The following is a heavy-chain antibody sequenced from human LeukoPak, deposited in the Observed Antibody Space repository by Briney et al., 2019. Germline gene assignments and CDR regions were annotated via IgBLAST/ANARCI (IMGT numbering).Heavy chain of an antibody. D-gene: IGHD2-21*01. CDR2: IIPIFGTA. CDR3: ARDPGLFGDNGPGYYYYYMDV. J-gene: IGHJ6*03. V-gene: IGHV1-69*05. CDR1: GGTFSSYA. Sequence: SVKVSCKASGGTFSSYAISWVRQAPGQGLEWMGRIIPIFGTANYAQKFQGRVTITTDESTSTAYMELSSLRSEDTAVYYCARDPGLFGDNGPGYYYYYMDVWGKGTTVTVSS.